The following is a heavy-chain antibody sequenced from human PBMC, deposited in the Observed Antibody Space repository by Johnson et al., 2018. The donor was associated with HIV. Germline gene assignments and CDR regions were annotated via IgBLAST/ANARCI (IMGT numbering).Heavy chain of an antibody. D-gene: IGHD3-10*01. CDR1: GSTFSSFA. Sequence: VQLVESGGGVVQPGRSLRLSCAASGSTFSSFAMSWVHQAPGKGLEWVAVISYDGSNKYYADSVKGRFPISRDNSKNTLYLQMNSLRAEDTAVYYCARDPPSYGSGSYFRAFDIWGQGTMVTVSS. V-gene: IGHV3-30*14. J-gene: IGHJ3*02. CDR2: ISYDGSNK. CDR3: ARDPPSYGSGSYFRAFDI.